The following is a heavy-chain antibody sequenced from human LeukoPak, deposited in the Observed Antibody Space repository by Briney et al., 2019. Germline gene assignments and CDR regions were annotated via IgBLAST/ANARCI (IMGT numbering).Heavy chain of an antibody. Sequence: PSETPSLACTASGFSITTTNYYWGWIRQPPGKGLEWIGSIYYTGSTYDNPSPESRVSISIDTSKSQFSLKMSSVTGADTAVYYCAGSPNRGSPPPSFDLWGRGTLVTVSP. D-gene: IGHD7-27*01. CDR3: AGSPNRGSPPPSFDL. CDR1: GFSITTTNYY. CDR2: IYYTGST. V-gene: IGHV4-39*05. J-gene: IGHJ2*01.